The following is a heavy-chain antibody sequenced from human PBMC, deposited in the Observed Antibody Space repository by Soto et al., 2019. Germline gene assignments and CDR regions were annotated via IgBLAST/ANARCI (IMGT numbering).Heavy chain of an antibody. D-gene: IGHD6-13*01. V-gene: IGHV4-4*02. CDR1: GFPISTSNW. Sequence: SETLSLTCAVSGFPISTSNWWSWVRQPPGKGLEWIGEVYRTGSTNYNPALESRLTISVDKSKNQFSLKLTSVTAADTAVYYCARARATIAAAAIFDCWGQGTLVTVSS. CDR3: ARARATIAAAAIFDC. CDR2: VYRTGST. J-gene: IGHJ4*02.